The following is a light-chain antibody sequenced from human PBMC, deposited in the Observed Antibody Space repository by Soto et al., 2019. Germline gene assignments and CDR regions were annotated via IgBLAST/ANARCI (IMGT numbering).Light chain of an antibody. V-gene: IGKV3D-20*02. CDR2: GAS. Sequence: ESVSTQSPGTLSLSPGERATLSCRASQGVSSSYLAWYQQKPGQAPRLLIYGASNRATGIPARFSGSGSGTDFTLTISSLEPEDFAVYYCQQRSNWPPTFGQGTKVDIK. J-gene: IGKJ1*01. CDR1: QGVSSSY. CDR3: QQRSNWPPT.